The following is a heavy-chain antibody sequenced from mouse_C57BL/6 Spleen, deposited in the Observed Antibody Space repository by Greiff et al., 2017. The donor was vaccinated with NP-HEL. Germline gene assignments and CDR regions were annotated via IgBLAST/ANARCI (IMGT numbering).Heavy chain of an antibody. J-gene: IGHJ4*01. CDR1: GFTFSDYY. Sequence: EVNVVESGGGLVQPGGSLKLSCAASGFTFSDYYMYWVRQTPEKRLEWVAYISNGGGSTYYPDTVKGRFTISRDNAKNTLYLQMSRLKSEDTAMYYCARGAYYSNYHAMDYWGQGTSVTVSS. D-gene: IGHD2-5*01. CDR3: ARGAYYSNYHAMDY. V-gene: IGHV5-12*01. CDR2: ISNGGGST.